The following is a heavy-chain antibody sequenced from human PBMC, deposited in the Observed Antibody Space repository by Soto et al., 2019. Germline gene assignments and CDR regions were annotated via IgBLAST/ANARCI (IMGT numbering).Heavy chain of an antibody. Sequence: GGSLRLSCAASGFPFVNAWMSWVRQAPGKGLEWVGRIKSKADGGTTDYPAPVKGRFTISRDDSKNTLYLQMNSMKTEDTAVYYGATEEEFAPKYLDFWGQETLITISS. CDR1: GFPFVNAW. J-gene: IGHJ4*02. CDR3: ATEEEFAPKYLDF. D-gene: IGHD2-21*01. CDR2: IKSKADGGTT. V-gene: IGHV3-15*07.